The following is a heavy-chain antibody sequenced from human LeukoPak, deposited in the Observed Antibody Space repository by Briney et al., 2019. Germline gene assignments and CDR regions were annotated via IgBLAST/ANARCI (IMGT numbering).Heavy chain of an antibody. CDR3: AKVSSWKDAFDI. CDR2: ISYDGSNK. CDR1: GLTFSSYG. Sequence: GGSLRLSCAASGLTFSSYGMHWVRQAPGKGLEWVAVISYDGSNKYYADSVKGRFTISRDNSKNTLYLQMNSLRAEDTAVYYCAKVSSWKDAFDIWGQGTMVTVSS. J-gene: IGHJ3*02. V-gene: IGHV3-30*18. D-gene: IGHD2-2*01.